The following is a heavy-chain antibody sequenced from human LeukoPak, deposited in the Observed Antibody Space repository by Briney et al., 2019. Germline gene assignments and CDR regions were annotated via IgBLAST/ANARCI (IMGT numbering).Heavy chain of an antibody. D-gene: IGHD1-14*01. CDR3: ARDRDNRNWYFDL. CDR1: GYTFTSYY. CDR2: INPSGGST. J-gene: IGHJ2*01. Sequence: ASVKVSCKASGYTFTSYYMHWVRQAPGQGLEWMGMINPSGGSTSYAQKFQGRVTMTRDMSTSTVYMELSSLRSEDTAVYYCARDRDNRNWYFDLWGRGTLVTVSS. V-gene: IGHV1-46*01.